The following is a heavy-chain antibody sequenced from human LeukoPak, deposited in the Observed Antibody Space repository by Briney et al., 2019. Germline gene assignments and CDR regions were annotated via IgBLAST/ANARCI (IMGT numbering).Heavy chain of an antibody. V-gene: IGHV3-21*01. CDR3: ASNSYDSSGYYYS. CDR2: ISSSSIYI. Sequence: SSISSSSIYIYYADSVKGRFTISRDNAKNSLYLQMNSLRAEDTAVYYCASNSYDSSGYYYSWGQGTLVTVSS. D-gene: IGHD3-22*01. J-gene: IGHJ4*02.